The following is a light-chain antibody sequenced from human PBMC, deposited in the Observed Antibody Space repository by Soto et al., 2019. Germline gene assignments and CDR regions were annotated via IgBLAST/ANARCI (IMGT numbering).Light chain of an antibody. J-gene: IGKJ2*01. V-gene: IGKV1-5*01. Sequence: DIQMTQSPSTLSASVGDGVTITCRASQNISVWLAWYQQRPGKAPKFLIYDASNLETGVSSRFSGSGSGTEFTLTIRSLQADDFATYYCQQYDSSSPTFGQGTKVDIK. CDR1: QNISVW. CDR3: QQYDSSSPT. CDR2: DAS.